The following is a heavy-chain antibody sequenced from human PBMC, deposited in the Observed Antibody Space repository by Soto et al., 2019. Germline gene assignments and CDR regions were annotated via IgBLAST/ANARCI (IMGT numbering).Heavy chain of an antibody. CDR1: GFTFSSCT. J-gene: IGHJ6*02. Sequence: EVHLVESGGGLVKPGGSLRLSCAVSGFTFSSCTMNWVRQAPGKGLEWVSSISPSTSHIYYADSVKGRFTISRDNAKNSLFLQMNGLGAEATAVYYCSGCSGGACHQNYGMDVWGQGTTVTVSS. CDR3: SGCSGGACHQNYGMDV. D-gene: IGHD2-15*01. V-gene: IGHV3-21*01. CDR2: ISPSTSHI.